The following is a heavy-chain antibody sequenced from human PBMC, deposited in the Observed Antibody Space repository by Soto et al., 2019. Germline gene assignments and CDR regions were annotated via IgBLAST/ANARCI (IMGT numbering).Heavy chain of an antibody. V-gene: IGHV1-46*02. Sequence: QVQLVQSGAEVKKPGASVKVSCKASGYIFNSYFMHWVRQAPAQGLEWMGIINHIGASTSYPHKYQGRVNMTRDTSTSTVDMELSILRSEDTAVYYCARDRLTISAAGLDPFDYCAQGTLVTVSS. CDR3: ARDRLTISAAGLDPFDY. CDR2: INHIGAST. D-gene: IGHD6-13*01. CDR1: GYIFNSYF. J-gene: IGHJ4*02.